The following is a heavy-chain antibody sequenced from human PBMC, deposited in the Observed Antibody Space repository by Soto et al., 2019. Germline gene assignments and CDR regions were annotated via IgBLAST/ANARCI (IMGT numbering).Heavy chain of an antibody. CDR1: GVTFSSYA. J-gene: IGHJ4*02. CDR2: ISGSGGST. CDR3: AKARWMKWPELLPSY. Sequence: PGGPMRLSCAASGVTFSSYAMSWVRKAPGKGLEWVSAISGSGGSTYYADSVKGRFTISRDNSKNTLYLQMNSLRAEDTAVYYCAKARWMKWPELLPSYWGQGTRSPSPQ. V-gene: IGHV3-23*01. D-gene: IGHD1-7*01.